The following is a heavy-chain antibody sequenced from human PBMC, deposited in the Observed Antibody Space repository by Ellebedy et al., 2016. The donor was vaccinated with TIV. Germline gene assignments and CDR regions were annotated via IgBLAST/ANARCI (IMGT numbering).Heavy chain of an antibody. J-gene: IGHJ3*02. D-gene: IGHD4-17*01. CDR1: GFSFSSYW. CDR3: ATDGSYGDYRSPTHAFVM. V-gene: IGHV3-7*01. Sequence: GGSLRLSCAASGFSFSSYWMAWVRQAPGKGLEWVANINQDGREKYYVDSVKGRFTISRDNAKNSLYLQMNSVRAEDAAVYYCATDGSYGDYRSPTHAFVMWGQGTMVIVSS. CDR2: INQDGREK.